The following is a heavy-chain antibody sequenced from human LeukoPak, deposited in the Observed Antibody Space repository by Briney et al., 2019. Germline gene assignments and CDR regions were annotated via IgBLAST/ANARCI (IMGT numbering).Heavy chain of an antibody. CDR1: GFTFGDYA. J-gene: IGHJ5*02. V-gene: IGHV3-49*04. CDR3: TRLNYDILTGPLFDP. D-gene: IGHD3-9*01. Sequence: GGSLRLSCTASGFTFGDYAMSWVRQAPGKGLEWVGFIRSKAYGGTTEYAASVKGRFTISRDDSKNTAYLQMNSLKTEDTAVYYCTRLNYDILTGPLFDPWGQGTLVTVSS. CDR2: IRSKAYGGTT.